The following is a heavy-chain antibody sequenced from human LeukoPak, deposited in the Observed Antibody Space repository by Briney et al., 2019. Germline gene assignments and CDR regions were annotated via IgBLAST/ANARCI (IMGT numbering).Heavy chain of an antibody. D-gene: IGHD3-9*01. Sequence: PSQTLSLTCAVSGGSISSGGYSWSWIRQPPGKGLEWIGYIYHSGSTYYNPSLKSRVTISVDRSKNQFSLKLSSVTAADTAVYYCARDHPTGSLRYFDYWGQGTLVTVSS. CDR2: IYHSGST. CDR3: ARDHPTGSLRYFDY. J-gene: IGHJ4*02. V-gene: IGHV4-30-2*01. CDR1: GGSISSGGYS.